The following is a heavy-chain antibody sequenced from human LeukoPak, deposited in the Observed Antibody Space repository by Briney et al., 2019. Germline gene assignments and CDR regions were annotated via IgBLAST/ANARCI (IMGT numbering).Heavy chain of an antibody. Sequence: GGSLRLSCEASGFRFSSYAMSWVRQAPGKGLEWVSVISGSGASTYYADSVQGRFTISRDSSKNTLYLQMNSLRVDDTAVYYCAKDMVRGVLTSGEYYFDYWGQGMLVTVSS. V-gene: IGHV3-23*01. CDR1: GFRFSSYA. D-gene: IGHD3-10*01. J-gene: IGHJ4*02. CDR2: ISGSGAST. CDR3: AKDMVRGVLTSGEYYFDY.